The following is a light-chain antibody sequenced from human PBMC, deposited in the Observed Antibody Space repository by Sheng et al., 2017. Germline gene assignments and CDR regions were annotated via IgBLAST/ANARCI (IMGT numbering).Light chain of an antibody. V-gene: IGKV1-33*01. CDR3: QQCDEWIT. CDR2: DAS. Sequence: DIQMTQSPSSLSASVGDRVTITWQASQDISNYLNWYQQKPGKAPKLLIYDASNLETGVPSRFSGSGSGTHFTLTISSLQPEDIATYYCQQCDEWITFGQGTRLDIK. CDR1: QDISNY. J-gene: IGKJ5*01.